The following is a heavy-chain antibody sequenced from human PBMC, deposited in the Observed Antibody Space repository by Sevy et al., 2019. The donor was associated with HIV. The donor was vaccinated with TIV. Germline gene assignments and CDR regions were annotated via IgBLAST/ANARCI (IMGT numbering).Heavy chain of an antibody. V-gene: IGHV1-18*01. Sequence: ASVKVSCKVSGYTFSTYRITWVRQAPGQGLAWMGWISPHNGDTNYARKLQGKVSMTTDTSTTTAHMELRGLTSDDTALYYCARAFCSGGRCYSLAYWGQGTLVTVSS. CDR3: ARAFCSGGRCYSLAY. CDR2: ISPHNGDT. CDR1: GYTFSTYR. J-gene: IGHJ4*02. D-gene: IGHD2-15*01.